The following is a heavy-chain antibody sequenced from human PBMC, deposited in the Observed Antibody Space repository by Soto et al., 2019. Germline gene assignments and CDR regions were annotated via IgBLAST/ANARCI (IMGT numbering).Heavy chain of an antibody. Sequence: GGSLRLSCASSGFTFITYGMAWVRQGPGKGLDWVASIRGSGDGIQYSDAVKGRFIISRDNSKNTLFLQLSSLRVEDTATYYCAKVSSSGGFHVIGGPGTLVTVSS. CDR1: GFTFITYG. D-gene: IGHD5-12*01. CDR2: IRGSGDGI. V-gene: IGHV3-23*01. J-gene: IGHJ4*02. CDR3: AKVSSSGGFHVI.